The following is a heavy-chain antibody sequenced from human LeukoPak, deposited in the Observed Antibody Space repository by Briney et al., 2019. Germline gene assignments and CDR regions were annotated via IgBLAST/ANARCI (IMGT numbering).Heavy chain of an antibody. D-gene: IGHD3-10*01. V-gene: IGHV4-39*07. CDR1: NGSISSGGYY. CDR2: INHSGST. J-gene: IGHJ4*02. Sequence: SETLSLTCTVSNGSISSGGYYWSWIRQPQGKGLEWIGEINHSGSTNYNPSLKSRVTISADTSKNQFSLKLSSVTAADTAVYYCARDMVRGVIIYAQSYYFDYWGQGTLVTVSS. CDR3: ARDMVRGVIIYAQSYYFDY.